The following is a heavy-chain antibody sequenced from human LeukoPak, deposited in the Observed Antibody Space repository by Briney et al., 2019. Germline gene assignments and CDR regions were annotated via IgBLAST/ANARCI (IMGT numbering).Heavy chain of an antibody. CDR2: TKPDGSEK. V-gene: IGHV3-7*01. J-gene: IGHJ5*02. CDR3: ARGGKWFDL. CDR1: GFSFSDWW. D-gene: IGHD3-10*01. Sequence: GGSLRLSCAASGFSFSDWWLTWVRQAPGRGLEWVANTKPDGSEKNYVDPLKGRFTISRDNAKNSLSLQMNSLRVEDTAVYYCARGGKWFDLWGQGTLVTVSS.